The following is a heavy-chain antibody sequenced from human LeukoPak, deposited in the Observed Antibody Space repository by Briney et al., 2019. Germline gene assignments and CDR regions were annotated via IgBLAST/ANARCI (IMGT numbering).Heavy chain of an antibody. Sequence: GGSLRLSCVASGFTFSSYSMNWVRQAPGRGLEWVSLISSTSSYIFYSDSVKGRFTISRDNAKNSLYLQMNSLRAEDTAVYYCARENTVVYSSSWSPDYWGQGTPVTVSS. CDR2: ISSTSSYI. V-gene: IGHV3-21*01. CDR3: ARENTVVYSSSWSPDY. D-gene: IGHD6-13*01. CDR1: GFTFSSYS. J-gene: IGHJ4*02.